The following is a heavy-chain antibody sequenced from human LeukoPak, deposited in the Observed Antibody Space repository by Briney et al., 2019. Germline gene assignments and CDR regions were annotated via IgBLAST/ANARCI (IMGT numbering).Heavy chain of an antibody. CDR3: AGYGSGSYYKAFDF. CDR1: GDSIRSSY. CDR2: VYYTGSS. D-gene: IGHD3-10*01. Sequence: SETLSLTCSVSGDSIRSSYWSWIRQPPGKGLEWIGYVYYTGSSYYNPSLKSRATTSIDMSKNQFSLKLTSMTAADTAVYYCAGYGSGSYYKAFDFWGQEILVTVSS. V-gene: IGHV4-59*01. J-gene: IGHJ4*02.